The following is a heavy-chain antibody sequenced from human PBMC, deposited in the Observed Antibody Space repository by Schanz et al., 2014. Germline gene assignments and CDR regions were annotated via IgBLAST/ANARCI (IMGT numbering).Heavy chain of an antibody. CDR1: GGTFSSST. J-gene: IGHJ4*02. CDR3: TKGRTFGR. Sequence: QVQLVQSGAEVKQPGASVKVSCKASGGTFSSSTLTWVRQAPGQGLEWMGWMNSKTGNTGYAQRFQGRVTMTRNTSITTAYLELSSLRSGDTAVYYCTKGRTFGRWGQGTLVTVSS. CDR2: MNSKTGNT. V-gene: IGHV1-8*01. D-gene: IGHD3-16*01.